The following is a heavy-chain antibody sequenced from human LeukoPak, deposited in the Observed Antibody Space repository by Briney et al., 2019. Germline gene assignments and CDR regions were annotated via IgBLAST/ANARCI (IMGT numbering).Heavy chain of an antibody. J-gene: IGHJ4*02. D-gene: IGHD3-22*01. CDR3: AREGKNYYDSSGYPFDY. Sequence: PSQTLSLTCTVSGGSISSGSYYWSWIRQPAGKGLEWIGRIYTSGSTNYNPSLKSRVTISVDTSKNQFSLKLSSVTAADTAAYYCAREGKNYYDSSGYPFDYWGQGTLVTVSS. V-gene: IGHV4-61*02. CDR1: GGSISSGSYY. CDR2: IYTSGST.